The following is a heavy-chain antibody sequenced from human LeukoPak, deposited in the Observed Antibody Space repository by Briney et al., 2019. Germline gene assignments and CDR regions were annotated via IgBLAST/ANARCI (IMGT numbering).Heavy chain of an antibody. Sequence: SETLSLTCAVYGGSFSGYYWSWIRQPPGKGLEWIGYIYYTGSTDYNPSLKSRVTISVDTSKNQVSLKVNSVTAADTAVYYCARHRASYFDLWGQGTLVTVSS. J-gene: IGHJ4*02. CDR1: GGSFSGYY. V-gene: IGHV4-59*01. CDR2: IYYTGST. CDR3: ARHRASYFDL.